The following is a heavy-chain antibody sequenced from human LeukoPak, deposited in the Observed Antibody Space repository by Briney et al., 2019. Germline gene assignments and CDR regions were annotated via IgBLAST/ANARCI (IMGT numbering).Heavy chain of an antibody. Sequence: GGSLRLSCAASGFTFSSFGMNWVRQAPGKGLGWVSVTYSNGRTYYADSVKGRFTISRDISKNTLYLQMNSLRAEDTAVYYCARVLSGRGSLYDYYYYMDVWGKGTTVTISS. CDR3: ARVLSGRGSLYDYYYYMDV. V-gene: IGHV3-53*01. CDR1: GFTFSSFG. CDR2: TYSNGRT. D-gene: IGHD3-10*01. J-gene: IGHJ6*03.